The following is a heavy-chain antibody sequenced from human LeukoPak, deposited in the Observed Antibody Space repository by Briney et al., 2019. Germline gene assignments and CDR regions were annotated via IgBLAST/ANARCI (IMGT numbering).Heavy chain of an antibody. CDR2: IWYDGSNK. V-gene: IGHV3-33*01. CDR1: GFTFSGYG. CDR3: ARAPLYDSSGYYGIDY. D-gene: IGHD3-22*01. Sequence: GGSLRLSCAASGFTFSGYGMHWVRQAPGKGLEWVAVIWYDGSNKYYADSVKGRFTISRDNSKNTLYLQMNSLRAEDTAVYYCARAPLYDSSGYYGIDYWGQGTLVTVSS. J-gene: IGHJ4*02.